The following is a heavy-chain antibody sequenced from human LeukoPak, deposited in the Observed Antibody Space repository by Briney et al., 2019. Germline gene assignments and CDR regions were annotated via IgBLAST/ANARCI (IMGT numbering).Heavy chain of an antibody. Sequence: GASVTVSCKASGGTFSSYAISWMRQAPGQGLEWMGRIIPILGIANYAQKFQGRVTITADKSTSTAYMELSSLRSEDTAVYYCARVPQLGKNYFDYWGQGTLVTVSS. CDR2: IIPILGIA. CDR3: ARVPQLGKNYFDY. D-gene: IGHD1-1*01. V-gene: IGHV1-69*04. CDR1: GGTFSSYA. J-gene: IGHJ4*02.